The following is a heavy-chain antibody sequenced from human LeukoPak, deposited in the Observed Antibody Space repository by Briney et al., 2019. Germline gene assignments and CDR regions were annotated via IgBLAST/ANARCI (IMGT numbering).Heavy chain of an antibody. CDR1: GGTFSSYA. CDR2: IIPILGIA. Sequence: GASVKVSCKASGGTFSSYAISWVRQAPGQGLEWMGRIIPILGIANYAQKFQGRVTITADKSTSTAYMELSSLRSEDTAVYYCAREISGSYWGDYWGQGTLVTVSS. V-gene: IGHV1-69*04. J-gene: IGHJ4*02. D-gene: IGHD1-26*01. CDR3: AREISGSYWGDY.